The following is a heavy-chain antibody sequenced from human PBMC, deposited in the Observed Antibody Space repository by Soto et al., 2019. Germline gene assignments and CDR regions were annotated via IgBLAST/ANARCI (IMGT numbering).Heavy chain of an antibody. CDR2: ISGSGGST. Sequence: GGSLRLSCAASGLTFSSYAMSWVRQAPGKGLEWVSAISGSGGSTYYADSVKGRFTISRDNSKNTLYLQMNSLRAEDTAVYYCAKPIYGDYDPFDYWGQGTLVTVSS. D-gene: IGHD4-17*01. CDR3: AKPIYGDYDPFDY. V-gene: IGHV3-23*01. CDR1: GLTFSSYA. J-gene: IGHJ4*02.